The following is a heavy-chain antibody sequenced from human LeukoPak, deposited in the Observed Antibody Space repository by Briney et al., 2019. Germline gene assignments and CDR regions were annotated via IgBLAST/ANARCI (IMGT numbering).Heavy chain of an antibody. V-gene: IGHV4-38-2*02. Sequence: SETLSLTCTVSGGSISGYFWSWIRQPPGKGLEWIGSIYHSGSTYYNPSLKSRVTISVDTSKNQFSLKLSSVTAADTAVYYCARGGYLGYFYYDSSGYYPFDYWGQGTLVTVSP. J-gene: IGHJ4*02. CDR3: ARGGYLGYFYYDSSGYYPFDY. CDR2: IYHSGST. D-gene: IGHD3-22*01. CDR1: GGSISGYF.